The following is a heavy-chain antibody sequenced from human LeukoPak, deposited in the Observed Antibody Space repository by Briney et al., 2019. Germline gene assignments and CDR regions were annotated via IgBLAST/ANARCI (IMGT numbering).Heavy chain of an antibody. V-gene: IGHV3-53*01. CDR3: AREFGPAGYPNPFDI. CDR2: IYSGGST. Sequence: GGSLRLSCAASGFTVSSNYMSWVRQAPGKGLAWVSIIYSGGSTYYADSVKGRFTISRDNSKNTLYLQMNSLRAEDTAVYYCAREFGPAGYPNPFDIWGQGTMVTVSS. D-gene: IGHD2-2*03. J-gene: IGHJ3*02. CDR1: GFTVSSNY.